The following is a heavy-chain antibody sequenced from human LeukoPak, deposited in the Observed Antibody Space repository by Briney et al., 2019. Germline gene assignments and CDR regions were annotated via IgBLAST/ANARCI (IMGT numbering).Heavy chain of an antibody. CDR3: ASFTATVTTHWFDP. CDR1: GDSISSGGYY. Sequence: SETLSLTCTVSGDSISSGGYYWSWIRQHPGKGLEWIGYIYYSGSTYYNPSLNSRVTISVDTSKNQFSLKLSSVTAADTAVYYCASFTATVTTHWFDPWGQGTLVTVSS. D-gene: IGHD4-17*01. CDR2: IYYSGST. V-gene: IGHV4-31*03. J-gene: IGHJ5*02.